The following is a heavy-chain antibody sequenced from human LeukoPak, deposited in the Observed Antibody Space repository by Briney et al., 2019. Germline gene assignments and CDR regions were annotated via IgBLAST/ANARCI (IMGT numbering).Heavy chain of an antibody. J-gene: IGHJ4*02. D-gene: IGHD1-1*01. CDR3: ARDIATVQHQD. Sequence: ASVKVSCKASGYTFTSYGISWVRQAPGQGLEWMGWIGAYTGNTNYPQKFQGRVTMTTDTSTSTAYMELRSLRSDDTAVYYCARDIATVQHQDWGQGTLVTVSS. CDR2: IGAYTGNT. CDR1: GYTFTSYG. V-gene: IGHV1-18*01.